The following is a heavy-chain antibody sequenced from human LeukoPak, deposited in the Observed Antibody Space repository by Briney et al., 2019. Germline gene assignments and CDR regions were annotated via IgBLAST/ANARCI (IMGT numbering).Heavy chain of an antibody. D-gene: IGHD3-3*01. V-gene: IGHV3-30-3*01. Sequence: GGSLRLSCGTSGFTFSRYAMHWVRQAPGKGLEWVALISYDANIGSNKYYADSVKGRFTISRDNSKNTLYLQMNSLRAEDTAVYYCARDGGYDFWSGYYQDYWGQGTLVTVSS. CDR2: ISYDANIGSNK. CDR1: GFTFSRYA. J-gene: IGHJ4*02. CDR3: ARDGGYDFWSGYYQDY.